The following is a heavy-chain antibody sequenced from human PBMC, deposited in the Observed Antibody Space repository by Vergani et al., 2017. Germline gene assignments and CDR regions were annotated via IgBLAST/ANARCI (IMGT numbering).Heavy chain of an antibody. CDR3: ARGIEAAGTDY. D-gene: IGHD6-13*01. CDR1: GFTFDDHG. J-gene: IGHJ4*02. V-gene: IGHV3-20*04. Sequence: EVRLVETGGGVGRPGESLRLSCAASGFTFDDHGMSWVRKAPGKGLEWVSGINWMGDTTGYVDSVKGRFTISRDNAKNFLYLLMDSLRVDDTARYYCARGIEAAGTDYWGQGTLVTVSS. CDR2: INWMGDTT.